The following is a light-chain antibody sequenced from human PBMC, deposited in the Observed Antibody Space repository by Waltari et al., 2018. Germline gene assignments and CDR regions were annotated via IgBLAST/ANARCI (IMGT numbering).Light chain of an antibody. CDR2: DAS. CDR1: QSVSSY. J-gene: IGKJ1*01. V-gene: IGKV3-11*01. CDR3: QQRSNWPPGGT. Sequence: EIVLTQSPATLSLSPGERATRSCRASQSVSSYLAWYQQKPGQAPRLPIYDASNRATGIPARFSCSGSGTDFTLTISSLEPEDFAVYYCQQRSNWPPGGTFGQGTKVEIK.